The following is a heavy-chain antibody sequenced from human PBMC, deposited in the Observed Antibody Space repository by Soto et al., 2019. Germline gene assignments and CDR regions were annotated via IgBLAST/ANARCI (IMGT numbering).Heavy chain of an antibody. CDR2: TYYRSKWYN. CDR1: GDSVSSNSAA. V-gene: IGHV6-1*01. D-gene: IGHD6-13*01. J-gene: IGHJ6*02. CDR3: ARVTGTSSWYYYYGVDV. Sequence: SQTPSLTCAISGDSVSSNSAAWSWIRQSPSKDLEWLGMTYYRSKWYNDYAVSVKSRITINPDTSKNQFSLQLSSVTPEDTAVYYCARVTGTSSWYYYYGVDVWGQGTTVTVSS.